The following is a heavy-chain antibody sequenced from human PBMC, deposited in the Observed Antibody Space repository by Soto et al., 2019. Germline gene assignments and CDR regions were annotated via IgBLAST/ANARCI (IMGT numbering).Heavy chain of an antibody. CDR2: MYYSGST. V-gene: IGHV4-61*01. CDR1: GASLSSGSYF. J-gene: IGHJ4*02. D-gene: IGHD3-16*01. Sequence: SETLSLTCTVSGASLSSGSYFWSWIRQPPGKGLEYIGYMYYSGSTNYNPSLKSRVTISSDTPKNKFSLRLKSVTAADTAIYYCARRSAMCTFGGVSAWGPGTLVTVSS. CDR3: ARRSAMCTFGGVSA.